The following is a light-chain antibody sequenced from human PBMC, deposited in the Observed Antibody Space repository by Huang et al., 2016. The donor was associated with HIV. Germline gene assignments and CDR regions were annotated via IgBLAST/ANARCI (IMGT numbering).Light chain of an antibody. Sequence: EILLTQSPDTLSLSPGERATLSCRASQSVNNNYLAWYRQKPGQAPRLLIYRASTRATGIPDRFSGSGSGTDFTLTISRLEPDDFAVYYCQQFGSSPPYSFGQGTKLEIK. CDR2: RAS. CDR1: QSVNNNY. CDR3: QQFGSSPPYS. V-gene: IGKV3-20*01. J-gene: IGKJ2*03.